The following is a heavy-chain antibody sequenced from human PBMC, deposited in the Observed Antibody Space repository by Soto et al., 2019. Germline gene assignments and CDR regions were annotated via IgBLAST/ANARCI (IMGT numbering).Heavy chain of an antibody. CDR1: GGTFNFYS. V-gene: IGHV1-69*02. Sequence: QVQLVQSGAEVKKPGSSVKVSCTASGGTFNFYSISWVRQAPGQGLEWVGRVIPMVGMSEYAQKFQGRVTITANKSTSTAYMNLRSLRSEDTAVYYCATNYGSGHAHFDYWGQGTLVTVSS. J-gene: IGHJ4*02. CDR3: ATNYGSGHAHFDY. CDR2: VIPMVGMS. D-gene: IGHD3-10*01.